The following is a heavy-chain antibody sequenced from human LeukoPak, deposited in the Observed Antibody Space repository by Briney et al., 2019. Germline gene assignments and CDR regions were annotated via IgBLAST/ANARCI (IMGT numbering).Heavy chain of an antibody. V-gene: IGHV3-13*01. J-gene: IGHJ6*02. D-gene: IGHD1-26*01. Sequence: PGASLRPSCAASGFTFSSYYTHSARQPTGKALDWVSAIGTAGDTYYPGSVKGRFTISRENAKNSLYLQMNSLRAGDTAVYYCAREGWEGGMDVWGQGTTVTVSS. CDR1: GFTFSSYY. CDR2: IGTAGDT. CDR3: AREGWEGGMDV.